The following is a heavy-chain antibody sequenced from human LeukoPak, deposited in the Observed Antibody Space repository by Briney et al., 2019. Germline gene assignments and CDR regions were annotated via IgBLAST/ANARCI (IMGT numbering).Heavy chain of an antibody. CDR2: ISGYNGNK. CDR1: GYTFSSYG. D-gene: IGHD3-10*01. J-gene: IGHJ6*02. Sequence: ASVKVSCKASGYTFSSYGISWVGRAPGQGLEWMGWISGYNGNKNYAQKVQDRVTMTTDTATSTAYMELRSLRSDDTGVYYCARVLPLWFGESNYYYGMDVWGQGTTVTVSS. CDR3: ARVLPLWFGESNYYYGMDV. V-gene: IGHV1-18*01.